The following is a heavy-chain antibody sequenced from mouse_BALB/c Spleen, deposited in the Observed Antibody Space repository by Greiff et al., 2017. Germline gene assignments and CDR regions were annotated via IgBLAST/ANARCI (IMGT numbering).Heavy chain of an antibody. CDR2: IRNKANGYTT. V-gene: IGHV7-3*02. J-gene: IGHJ4*01. Sequence: EVMLVESGGGLVQPGGSLRLSCATSGFTFTDYYMSWVRQHPGKALEWLGFIRNKANGYTTEYSASVKGRFTIPRDNSQSILYLQMNTLRAEDSAAYYCARVSIDYYAMDYWGQGTSVTVSS. CDR1: GFTFTDYY. CDR3: ARVSIDYYAMDY.